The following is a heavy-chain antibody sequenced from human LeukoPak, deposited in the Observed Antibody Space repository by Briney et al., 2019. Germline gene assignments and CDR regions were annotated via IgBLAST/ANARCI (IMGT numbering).Heavy chain of an antibody. CDR1: GYTFTSYG. CDR3: ARSITNEYYSSELTFDY. Sequence: PRASVKVSCKASGYTFTSYGISWVRQAPGQGLEWMGWISAYNGNTNYAQKLQGRVTMTTDTSTSTAYMELRSLRSDDTAVYYCARSITNEYYSSELTFDYWGQGTLVTVSS. D-gene: IGHD3-10*01. CDR2: ISAYNGNT. V-gene: IGHV1-18*01. J-gene: IGHJ4*02.